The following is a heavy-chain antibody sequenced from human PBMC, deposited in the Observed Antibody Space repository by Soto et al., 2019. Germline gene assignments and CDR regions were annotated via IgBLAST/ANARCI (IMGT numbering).Heavy chain of an antibody. D-gene: IGHD2-15*01. Sequence: PGGSLRLSCAAAGFTFSRFAMHWGRQPPGKGLEYVSAISNNGGNTYYSNSVKGRFTISRDDSKNTLYLQMGSLRTEDMAVYYCARAATFNAYDVWGQGTMVTVSS. J-gene: IGHJ3*01. CDR2: ISNNGGNT. CDR1: GFTFSRFA. V-gene: IGHV3-64*01. CDR3: ARAATFNAYDV.